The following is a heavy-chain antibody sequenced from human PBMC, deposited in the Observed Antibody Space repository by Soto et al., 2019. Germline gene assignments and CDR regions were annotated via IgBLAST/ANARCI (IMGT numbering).Heavy chain of an antibody. V-gene: IGHV1-18*01. CDR2: ISAYNGNT. CDR3: ARDVGYSGYDFYGMDV. D-gene: IGHD5-12*01. J-gene: IGHJ6*02. CDR1: GYTFTSYG. Sequence: ASVKVSCKASGYTFTSYGISWVRQAPGQGLEWMGWISAYNGNTNYAQKLQGRVTMTTDTSTSTAYIEQRSLRSDDTVVYYCARDVGYSGYDFYGMDVWGQGTTVTVSS.